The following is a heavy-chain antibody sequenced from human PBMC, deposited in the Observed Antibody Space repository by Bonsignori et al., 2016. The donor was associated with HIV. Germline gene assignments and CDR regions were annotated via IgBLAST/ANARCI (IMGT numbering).Heavy chain of an antibody. V-gene: IGHV1-69*10. CDR2: MLPILGVA. J-gene: IGHJ6*03. CDR3: ATIHCPNGVCYKGHYYYYMDV. CDR1: GGALPSFA. Sequence: SVKVSCKASGGALPSFAISWVRQAPGQGLEWVGGMLPILGVADYAPNFQGRLTLTADESTRTAYMALSSLTSDDTAVYYCATIHCPNGVCYKGHYYYYMDVWGEGTTVTVSS. D-gene: IGHD2-8*01.